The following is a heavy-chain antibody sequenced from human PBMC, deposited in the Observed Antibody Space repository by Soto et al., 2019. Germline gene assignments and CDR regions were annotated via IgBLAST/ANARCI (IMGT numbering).Heavy chain of an antibody. CDR1: GGTFSSYA. J-gene: IGHJ4*02. Sequence: QVQLVQSGAEVTKPGSSVKVSCKASGGTFSSYAISWVRQAPGQGLEWMGGIIPIFGTANYAQKFQGKGTITADESTSTSYMELSSLRFGDTAVYYCARGTCGATGFGYWGQRTLVTVSP. V-gene: IGHV1-69*12. D-gene: IGHD1-26*01. CDR3: ARGTCGATGFGY. CDR2: IIPIFGTA.